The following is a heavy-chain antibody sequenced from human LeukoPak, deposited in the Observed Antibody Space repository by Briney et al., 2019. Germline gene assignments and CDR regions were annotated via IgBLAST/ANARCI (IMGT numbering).Heavy chain of an antibody. CDR2: IYYSGST. CDR3: ARPDCSGGSCYSGDAFDI. J-gene: IGHJ3*02. Sequence: PSETLSLTCAVSGDSISSSSYYWGWIRQPPGKGLEWIGSIYYSGSTYYNPSLKSRVTISVDTSKNQFSLKLSSVTAADTAVYYCARPDCSGGSCYSGDAFDIWGQGTMVTVSS. V-gene: IGHV4-39*01. CDR1: GDSISSSSYY. D-gene: IGHD2-15*01.